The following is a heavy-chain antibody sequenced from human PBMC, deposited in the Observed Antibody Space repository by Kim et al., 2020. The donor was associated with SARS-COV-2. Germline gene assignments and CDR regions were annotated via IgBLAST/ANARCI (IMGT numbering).Heavy chain of an antibody. CDR3: ARVPTRTVTTRAEYFQH. D-gene: IGHD4-17*01. CDR1: GYTFTSYY. Sequence: ASVKVSCKASGYTFTSYYMHWVRQAPGQGLEWMGIINPSGGSTSYAQKFQGRVTMTRDTSTSTVYMELSSLRSEDTAVYYCARVPTRTVTTRAEYFQHWGQGTLVTVSS. CDR2: INPSGGST. V-gene: IGHV1-46*01. J-gene: IGHJ1*01.